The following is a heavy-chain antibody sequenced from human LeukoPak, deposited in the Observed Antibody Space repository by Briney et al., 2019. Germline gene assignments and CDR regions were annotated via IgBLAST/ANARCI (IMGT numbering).Heavy chain of an antibody. CDR2: SCTSSTI. Sequence: GGSLRLSCAASGFTFSRSEVNCVRQAPGGWREWVSYSCTSSTIQYADSVKGRFSVSRDNAKNSLSLEMNNLRDEDTAIYYCARDYLYYGLDQWGQATMVTVCS. V-gene: IGHV3-48*03. CDR3: ARDYLYYGLDQ. D-gene: IGHD3-10*01. J-gene: IGHJ5*02. CDR1: GFTFSRSE.